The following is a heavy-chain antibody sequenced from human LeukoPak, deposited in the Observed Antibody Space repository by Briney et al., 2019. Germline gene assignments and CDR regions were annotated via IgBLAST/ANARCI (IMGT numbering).Heavy chain of an antibody. V-gene: IGHV3-30*04. D-gene: IGHD5-18*01. Sequence: GGSLRLSCAASGFTFSSYAMHWVRQAPGKGLEWVAVISYDGSNKYYADSVKGRFTISRDNSKNTLYLQMNSLRAEDTAVYFCASGKYRYCDNPFDPWGQGTLVPVSS. CDR1: GFTFSSYA. J-gene: IGHJ5*02. CDR2: ISYDGSNK. CDR3: ASGKYRYCDNPFDP.